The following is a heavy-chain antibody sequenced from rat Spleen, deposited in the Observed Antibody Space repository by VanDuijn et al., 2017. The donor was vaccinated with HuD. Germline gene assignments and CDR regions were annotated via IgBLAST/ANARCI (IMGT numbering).Heavy chain of an antibody. J-gene: IGHJ2*01. V-gene: IGHV5-22*01. Sequence: EVQLVESGGGLVQPGRSLKLSCAASGFTFSDYYMAWVRQAPKKGLEWVATIIYDGSSSYYRDSVKGRFTISRDNAKSTLYLQMNSLRSEDTATYFCARHEDYGGYSRDYFGYWGQGVMVTVSS. CDR2: IIYDGSSS. CDR1: GFTFSDYY. CDR3: ARHEDYGGYSRDYFGY. D-gene: IGHD1-11*01.